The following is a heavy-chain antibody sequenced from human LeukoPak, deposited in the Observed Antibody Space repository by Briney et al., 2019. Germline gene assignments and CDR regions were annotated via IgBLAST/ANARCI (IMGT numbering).Heavy chain of an antibody. CDR1: GFTFSSYS. CDR3: ARDLLAAAGSNWFDP. Sequence: GSLRLSCAASGFTFSSYSMNWVRQAPGKGLEWVSSISSSSSYIYYADAVKGRFTISRDNAKNSLYLQMNSLRAEDTAVYYCARDLLAAAGSNWFDPWGQGTLVTVSS. D-gene: IGHD6-13*01. J-gene: IGHJ5*02. V-gene: IGHV3-21*01. CDR2: ISSSSSYI.